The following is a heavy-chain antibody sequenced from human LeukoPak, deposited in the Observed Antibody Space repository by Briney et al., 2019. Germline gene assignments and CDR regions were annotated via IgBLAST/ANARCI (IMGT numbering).Heavy chain of an antibody. J-gene: IGHJ5*02. Sequence: GASVKVSCKASGGTCSSYAISWVRQAPGQGLEWMGGIIPIFGTANYAQKFQGRVTITTDESTSTAYMELSSLRSEDTAVYYCARNTLRGYSYGYFWFDPWGQGTLVTVSS. D-gene: IGHD5-18*01. CDR3: ARNTLRGYSYGYFWFDP. V-gene: IGHV1-69*05. CDR1: GGTCSSYA. CDR2: IIPIFGTA.